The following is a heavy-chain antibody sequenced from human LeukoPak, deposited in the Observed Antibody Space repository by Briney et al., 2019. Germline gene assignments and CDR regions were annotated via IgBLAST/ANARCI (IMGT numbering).Heavy chain of an antibody. J-gene: IGHJ4*02. Sequence: SETLSLTCAVYGGSFSGYYWSWIRRPPGKGLEWIGEINHSGSTNYNPSLKSRVTISVDTSKNQFSLKLSSVTAADTAVYYCAKGWLPSSTPFDYWGQGTLVTVSS. CDR3: AKGWLPSSTPFDY. CDR1: GGSFSGYY. D-gene: IGHD5-12*01. CDR2: INHSGST. V-gene: IGHV4-34*01.